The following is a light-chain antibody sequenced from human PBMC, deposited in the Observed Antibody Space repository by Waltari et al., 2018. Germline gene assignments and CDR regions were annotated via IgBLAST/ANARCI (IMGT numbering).Light chain of an antibody. Sequence: IVLTQSPGTLSLSPGERATLSCRASQSISSSSLAWYQQKPGQAPRLLISGASSRATGIPDRFSGSGSGTDFTLTISRLEPEDFTVYYCLQYGTSPPYSFGQGTKQEIK. V-gene: IGKV3-20*01. CDR3: LQYGTSPPYS. J-gene: IGKJ2*03. CDR1: QSISSSS. CDR2: GAS.